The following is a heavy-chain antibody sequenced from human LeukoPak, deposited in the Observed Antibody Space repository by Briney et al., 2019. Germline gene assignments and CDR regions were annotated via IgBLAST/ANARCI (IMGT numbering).Heavy chain of an antibody. J-gene: IGHJ4*02. CDR1: GGSLSSYY. CDR2: IYSTGSA. CDR3: ARMGGYSGYATH. D-gene: IGHD5-12*01. Sequence: SETLSLTCTVSGGSLSSYYWSWIRQPPGKGLEWIGYIYSTGSANYNPSLKSRVTLSVDTAKNQFSLKLNSVTAADTAVYYCARMGGYSGYATHWGQGTLVTISS. V-gene: IGHV4-59*08.